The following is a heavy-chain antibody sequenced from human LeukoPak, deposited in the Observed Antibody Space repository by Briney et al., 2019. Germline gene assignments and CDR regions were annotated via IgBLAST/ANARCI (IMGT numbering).Heavy chain of an antibody. CDR1: GYSFTSYW. J-gene: IGHJ3*02. CDR2: IYPGDSDT. Sequence: PGESLKISCKGSGYSFTSYWIGWVRQMPGKGLGWMGIIYPGDSDTRYSPSFQGQVTISADKSISTAYLQWSSLKASDTAMYYCARPGAAGTEYDAFDIWGQGTMVTVSS. D-gene: IGHD6-13*01. CDR3: ARPGAAGTEYDAFDI. V-gene: IGHV5-51*01.